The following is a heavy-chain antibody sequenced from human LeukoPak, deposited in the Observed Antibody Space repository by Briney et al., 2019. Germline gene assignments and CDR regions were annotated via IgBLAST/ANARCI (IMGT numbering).Heavy chain of an antibody. D-gene: IGHD3-22*01. CDR2: IYYSGST. CDR1: GGSISSYY. Sequence: SETLSLTCTVSGGSISSYYWSWIRQPPGKGLEWIGYIYYSGSTNYNPSLKSRVTISVDTSKNQFSLKLSSVTAADTAVYYCARGGGGYYDSSGYHTVGDAFDIWGQGTMVTVSS. CDR3: ARGGGGYYDSSGYHTVGDAFDI. V-gene: IGHV4-59*12. J-gene: IGHJ3*02.